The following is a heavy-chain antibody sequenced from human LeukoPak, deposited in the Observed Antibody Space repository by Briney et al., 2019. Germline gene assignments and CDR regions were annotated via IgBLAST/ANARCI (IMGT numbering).Heavy chain of an antibody. CDR2: IRGGYYGGTT. J-gene: IGHJ4*02. CDR3: TRLNTPGYDSALVY. D-gene: IGHD5-12*01. V-gene: IGHV3-49*04. Sequence: GGSLRLSCIASGFTFGDYAVNWVRQAPGKGLEWVGFIRGGYYGGTTEYAASVKGRFTISGDDSKSIAYLQMNSLKPEDTGVYYCTRLNTPGYDSALVYWGQGTLVTVSS. CDR1: GFTFGDYA.